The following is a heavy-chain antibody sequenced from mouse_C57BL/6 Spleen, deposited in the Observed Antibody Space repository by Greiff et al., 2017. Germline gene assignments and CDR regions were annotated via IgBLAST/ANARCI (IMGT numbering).Heavy chain of an antibody. J-gene: IGHJ4*01. CDR1: GYTFTSYT. CDR2: INPSSGYT. D-gene: IGHD1-1*01. Sequence: QVQLKESGAELARPGASVKMSCKASGYTFTSYTMHWVKQRPGQGLEWIGYINPSSGYTKYNQKFKDKATLTADKSSSTAYMQLSSLTSEDSAVYYCARTQDYYGSSYAMDYWGQGTSVTVSS. CDR3: ARTQDYYGSSYAMDY. V-gene: IGHV1-4*01.